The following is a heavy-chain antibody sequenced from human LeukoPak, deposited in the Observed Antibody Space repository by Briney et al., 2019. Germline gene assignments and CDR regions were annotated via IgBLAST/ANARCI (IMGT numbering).Heavy chain of an antibody. Sequence: SETLPLTCTVSGGSISSSSYYWGWIRQPPGKGLEWIGSIYYSGSTYYNPSLKSRVTISVDTSKNQFSLKLSSVTAADTAVYYCARQYSSGWYGYYFDYWGQGTLVTVSS. D-gene: IGHD6-19*01. J-gene: IGHJ4*02. V-gene: IGHV4-39*01. CDR3: ARQYSSGWYGYYFDY. CDR2: IYYSGST. CDR1: GGSISSSSYY.